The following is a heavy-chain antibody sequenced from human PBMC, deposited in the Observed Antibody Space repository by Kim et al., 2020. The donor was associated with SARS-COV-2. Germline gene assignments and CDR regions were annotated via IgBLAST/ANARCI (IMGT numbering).Heavy chain of an antibody. V-gene: IGHV4-34*01. J-gene: IGHJ5*02. Sequence: PSLKSRVTISVDTSKNQFSLKLSSVTAADSAVYYCARGIGRWLHLNWFDPWGQGTLVPSPQ. CDR3: ARGIGRWLHLNWFDP. D-gene: IGHD5-12*01.